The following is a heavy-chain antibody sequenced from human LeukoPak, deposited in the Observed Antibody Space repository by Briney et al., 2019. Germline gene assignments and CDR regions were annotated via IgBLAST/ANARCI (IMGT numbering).Heavy chain of an antibody. CDR2: ISYDGSNK. D-gene: IGHD2-21*01. CDR3: ARSYSGLTADY. V-gene: IGHV3-30-3*01. Sequence: PGRSLILSCAASGFTFSSYAMHWVRQAPGKGLEWVAVISYDGSNKYYADSVKGRFTISRDNSKNTLYLQMNSLRAEDTAVYYCARSYSGLTADYWGQGTLVTVSS. J-gene: IGHJ4*02. CDR1: GFTFSSYA.